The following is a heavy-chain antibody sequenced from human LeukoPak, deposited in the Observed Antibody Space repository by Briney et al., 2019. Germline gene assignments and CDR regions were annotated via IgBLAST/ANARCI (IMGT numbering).Heavy chain of an antibody. CDR2: IYTSGST. J-gene: IGHJ3*02. V-gene: IGHV4-4*07. CDR3: ARDRIFARAYRAFDI. Sequence: SETLSLTCAVYGGSISSYYWSWIRQPAGKGLEWIGRIYTSGSTNYNPSLKSRVTMSVDTSKNQFSLKLSSVTAADTAVYYCARDRIFARAYRAFDIWGQGTMVTVSS. D-gene: IGHD3-3*02. CDR1: GGSISSYY.